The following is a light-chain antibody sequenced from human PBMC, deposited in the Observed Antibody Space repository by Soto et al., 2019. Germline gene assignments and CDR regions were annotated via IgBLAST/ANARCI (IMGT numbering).Light chain of an antibody. CDR3: QHYGGMWA. CDR1: QSITNR. CDR2: DAS. Sequence: DIQMTQSPSTLSASVGDRVTITCRASQSITNRLAWYQQKPGKAPRVVIYDASSLESGVPSRFSGSGFGTEFILTINSLQPDDFATYCCQHYGGMWAFGQCTKVEVK. V-gene: IGKV1-5*01. J-gene: IGKJ1*01.